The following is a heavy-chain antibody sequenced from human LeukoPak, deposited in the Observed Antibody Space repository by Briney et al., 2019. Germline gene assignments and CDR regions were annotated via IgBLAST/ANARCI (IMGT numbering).Heavy chain of an antibody. V-gene: IGHV1-18*01. CDR2: ISGYNGNT. D-gene: IGHD4-17*01. J-gene: IGHJ4*02. CDR1: GYTFTNYG. Sequence: GASVKVSCETSGYTFTNYGISWVRQAPGQGPEWMGWISGYNGNTNYVQKFQGRVTMTTETSTSTAYMEPRSLRSDDTAFYYCARDLSLGRHDYGEPFDYWGQGTLVTVSS. CDR3: ARDLSLGRHDYGEPFDY.